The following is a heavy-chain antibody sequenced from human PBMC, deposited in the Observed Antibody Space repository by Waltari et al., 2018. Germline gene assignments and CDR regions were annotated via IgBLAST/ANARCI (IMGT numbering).Heavy chain of an antibody. V-gene: IGHV3-30*01. CDR2: ISYDGSNK. J-gene: IGHJ4*02. D-gene: IGHD4-17*01. CDR1: GFTFSSFW. CDR3: ARGLGLRFDY. Sequence: EQLVESGGGLVQPGDSLRLSCAASGFTFSSFWMNWVRQAPGKGLEWVAVISYDGSNKYYADSVKGRFTISRDNSKNTLYLQMNSLRAEDTAVYYCARGLGLRFDYWGQGTLVTVSS.